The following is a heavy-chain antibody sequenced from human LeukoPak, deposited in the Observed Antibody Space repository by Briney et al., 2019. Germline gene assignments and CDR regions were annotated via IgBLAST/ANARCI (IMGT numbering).Heavy chain of an antibody. V-gene: IGHV3-21*01. J-gene: IGHJ4*02. CDR2: ISTSSSHM. D-gene: IGHD3-10*01. CDR3: ARDDTSAHFFDY. CDR1: GFTFKIDS. Sequence: GGSLRLSCAASGFTFKIDSMNWVRQAPGKGLEWVSTISTSSSHMYYADSVKGRFTISRDNAKNSLYLQMNTLRAEDTAVYYCARDDTSAHFFDYWGQGTLVTVSS.